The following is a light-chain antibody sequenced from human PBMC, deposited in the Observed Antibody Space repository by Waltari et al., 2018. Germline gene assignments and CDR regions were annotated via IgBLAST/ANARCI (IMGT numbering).Light chain of an antibody. CDR2: DVF. CDR1: VTVSSA. Sequence: AIQLTQSPSPPPASVGDRVPISCRASVTVSSALAWYQQKPGKAPKLLIYDVFNLQSGVPSRFSGSGSGIDVTLTISDLQPEDFATYYCQQFNSYPLTFGGGTKVEI. V-gene: IGKV1-13*02. J-gene: IGKJ4*01. CDR3: QQFNSYPLT.